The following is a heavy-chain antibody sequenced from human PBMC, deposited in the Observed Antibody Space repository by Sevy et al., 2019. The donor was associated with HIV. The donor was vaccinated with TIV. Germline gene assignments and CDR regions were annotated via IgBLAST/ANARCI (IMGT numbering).Heavy chain of an antibody. CDR2: ISWDGGST. CDR3: AKDISRGYYGSGSNLDY. J-gene: IGHJ4*02. D-gene: IGHD3-10*01. CDR1: GFTFDDYA. V-gene: IGHV3-43D*03. Sequence: GESLKISCAASGFTFDDYAMHWVRQAPGKGLEWVSLISWDGGSTYYADSVKGRFTISRDNSKNSLYLQMNSLRAEDTALYYCAKDISRGYYGSGSNLDYWGQGTLVTVSS.